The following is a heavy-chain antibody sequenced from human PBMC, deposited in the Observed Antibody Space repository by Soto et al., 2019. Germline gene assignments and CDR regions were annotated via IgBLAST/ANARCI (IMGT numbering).Heavy chain of an antibody. V-gene: IGHV3-74*01. Sequence: EVQLVESGGSLVQPGGSLRLSCAASGFTFSRYWMHWVRQAPGKGLVWVSRINSDGSSTFSADSVKGRFTISRDNAKNTLYLQMNSLRAEDTAVYYCAREGVGYSYGNFDYWGQGTLVTVSS. CDR3: AREGVGYSYGNFDY. J-gene: IGHJ4*02. CDR2: INSDGSST. D-gene: IGHD5-18*01. CDR1: GFTFSRYW.